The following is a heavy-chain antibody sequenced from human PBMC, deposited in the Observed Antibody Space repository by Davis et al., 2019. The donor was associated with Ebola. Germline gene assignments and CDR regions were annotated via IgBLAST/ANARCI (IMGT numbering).Heavy chain of an antibody. D-gene: IGHD6-19*01. CDR2: IYPGDSDT. V-gene: IGHV5-51*01. Sequence: GESLKISCKGSGYSFTSYWIGWVRQMPGKGLEWMGIIYPGDSDTRYSPSFQGQVTISADKSISTAYLQWSSLKASDTAMYYCASFSVAGLYYYYYYGMDVWGQGTTVTVSS. CDR1: GYSFTSYW. CDR3: ASFSVAGLYYYYYYGMDV. J-gene: IGHJ6*02.